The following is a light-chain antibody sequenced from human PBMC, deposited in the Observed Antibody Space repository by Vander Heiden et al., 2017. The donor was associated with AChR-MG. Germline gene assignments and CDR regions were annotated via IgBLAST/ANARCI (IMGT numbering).Light chain of an antibody. J-gene: IGLJ3*02. Sequence: QSALTQPASVSGSPGPSSTISCTGPSSDVGAYNYVSWYQRHPGKAPKLMIYDVTKRPSGVSNRFSGSKSGNTASLTISGLQAEDEADYYCSSYTSSSTWVFGGGTKLTVL. V-gene: IGLV2-14*01. CDR2: DVT. CDR3: SSYTSSSTWV. CDR1: SSDVGAYNY.